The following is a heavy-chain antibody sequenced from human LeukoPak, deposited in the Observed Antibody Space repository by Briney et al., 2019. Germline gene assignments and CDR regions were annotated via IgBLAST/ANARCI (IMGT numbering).Heavy chain of an antibody. CDR3: ARWFGELLRSGSDWYFDL. D-gene: IGHD3-10*01. CDR1: GFTFSSYS. CDR2: ISSSSSTI. J-gene: IGHJ2*01. Sequence: GGSLRLSCAASGFTFSSYSMNWVRQAPGKGLEWVSYISSSSSTIYYADSVKGRFTISRDNAKNSLYLQMNSLRDEDTAVYYCARWFGELLRSGSDWYFDLWGRGTLVTVSS. V-gene: IGHV3-48*02.